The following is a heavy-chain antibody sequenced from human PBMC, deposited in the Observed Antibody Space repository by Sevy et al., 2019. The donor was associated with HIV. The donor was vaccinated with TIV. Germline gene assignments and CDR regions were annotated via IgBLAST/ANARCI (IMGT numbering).Heavy chain of an antibody. CDR3: AKDPGRGNDAFDI. D-gene: IGHD1-26*01. Sequence: GGSLRLSCAASGFTFSSYAMSWVRQAPGKGLEWVSAISGSGGSTYYADSVKGRFTISRDKSKNTLYLQMNSLRAEDTAVYYCAKDPGRGNDAFDIWGQGTMVTVSS. CDR1: GFTFSSYA. CDR2: ISGSGGST. V-gene: IGHV3-23*01. J-gene: IGHJ3*02.